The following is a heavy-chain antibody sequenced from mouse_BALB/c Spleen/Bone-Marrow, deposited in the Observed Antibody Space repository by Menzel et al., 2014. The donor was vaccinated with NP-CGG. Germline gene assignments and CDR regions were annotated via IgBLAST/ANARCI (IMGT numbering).Heavy chain of an antibody. CDR1: GYTFTSYR. V-gene: IGHV1-55*01. D-gene: IGHD2-10*02. CDR2: IYPGSDST. Sequence: QVQLQQSGAELVKPGTSVKMSCKASGYTFTSYRMHWVKQRPGQGLEWIGDIYPGSDSTNYNEMFKDKATLTVDKSSSTVYMQFSGLTSEDSAVYYCVRKYGKGGDYWGQGTTLTVSS. CDR3: VRKYGKGGDY. J-gene: IGHJ2*01.